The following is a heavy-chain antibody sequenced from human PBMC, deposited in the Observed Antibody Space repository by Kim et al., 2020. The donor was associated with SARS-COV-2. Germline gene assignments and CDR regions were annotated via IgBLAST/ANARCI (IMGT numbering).Heavy chain of an antibody. CDR3: ARGSTIY. J-gene: IGHJ4*02. CDR2: DGSQK. D-gene: IGHD5-12*01. V-gene: IGHV3-7*03. Sequence: DGSQKYYEDSAKGRFTISRDNAKNSQYLQMNTLRVEDTAIYYCARGSTIYWGQGTLVTVSS.